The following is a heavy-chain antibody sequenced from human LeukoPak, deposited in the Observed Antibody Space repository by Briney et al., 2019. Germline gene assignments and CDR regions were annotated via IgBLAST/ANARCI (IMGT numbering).Heavy chain of an antibody. J-gene: IGHJ4*02. V-gene: IGHV3-33*01. Sequence: PGGSLRLSCAASGFTFSSYGMHWVRQAPGKGLEWVAVIWYDGSNKYYADSVKGRFTISRDNSKNTLYLQMNSLRAEDTAVYYCARDWVYYDSSAEGGYWGQGTLVTVSS. D-gene: IGHD3-22*01. CDR2: IWYDGSNK. CDR3: ARDWVYYDSSAEGGY. CDR1: GFTFSSYG.